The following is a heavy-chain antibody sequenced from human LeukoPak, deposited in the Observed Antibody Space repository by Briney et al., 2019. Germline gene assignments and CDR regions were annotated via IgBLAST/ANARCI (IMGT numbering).Heavy chain of an antibody. V-gene: IGHV3-11*05. CDR2: VMSGRGST. CDR3: TRERRGSYYAFES. CDR1: GFSVSDYS. Sequence: PGGSLRLSCAASGFSVSDYSISWIRPSPGKGPEWISYVMSGRGSTNYADSVKGRFTISRDNAKNSVALQLDGLRADDTAVYFCTRERRGSYYAFESWGQGTLVTVSS. J-gene: IGHJ4*02. D-gene: IGHD3-16*01.